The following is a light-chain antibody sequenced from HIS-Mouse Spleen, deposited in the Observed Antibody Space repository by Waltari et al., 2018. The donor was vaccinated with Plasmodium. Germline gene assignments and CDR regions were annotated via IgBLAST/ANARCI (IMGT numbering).Light chain of an antibody. J-gene: IGKJ1*01. V-gene: IGKV3-11*01. CDR3: QQRSNWPRT. CDR2: DAS. CDR1: QSVSSY. Sequence: ELVLTQSPATLSLSPGDRATVSCRASQSVSSYLAWYQQKPGQAPRLLIYDASNRATGIPARFSGSGSGTDFTLTISSLEPEDFAVYYCQQRSNWPRTFGQGTKVEIK.